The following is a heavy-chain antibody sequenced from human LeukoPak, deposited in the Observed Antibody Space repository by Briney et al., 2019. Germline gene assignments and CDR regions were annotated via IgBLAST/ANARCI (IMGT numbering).Heavy chain of an antibody. J-gene: IGHJ4*02. Sequence: SETLSLTCTVSGGSISSGDYYWSWIRQPPGKGLEWIGYIYNPSLKSRVTISVDTSKNQFSLKMSSVTAADTAVYYCAGVVFWFGELLQIDYWGQGTLVTVSS. CDR3: AGVVFWFGELLQIDY. CDR2: I. V-gene: IGHV4-30-4*01. D-gene: IGHD3-10*01. CDR1: GGSISSGDYY.